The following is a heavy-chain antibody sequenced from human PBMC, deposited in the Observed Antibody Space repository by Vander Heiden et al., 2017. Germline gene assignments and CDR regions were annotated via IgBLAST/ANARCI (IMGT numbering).Heavy chain of an antibody. Sequence: EVQLLESGGGLVQPGGSLRLSCAASGFTFSRYAMSWVRQAPGKGLEWVSAISGSGGSTYYADAGKGRFTISRDNSKNTLYLQMNSLRAEDTAVYYCAKVLVGATTDWYFDLWGRGTLVTVSS. CDR2: ISGSGGST. CDR3: AKVLVGATTDWYFDL. CDR1: GFTFSRYA. V-gene: IGHV3-23*01. D-gene: IGHD1-26*01. J-gene: IGHJ2*01.